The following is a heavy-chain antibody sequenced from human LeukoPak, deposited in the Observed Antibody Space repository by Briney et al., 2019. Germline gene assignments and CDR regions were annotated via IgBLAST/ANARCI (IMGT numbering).Heavy chain of an antibody. CDR1: GGSISGYY. CDR2: IYYTGST. Sequence: SDTLSLTYTASGGSISGYYWSWIRQPPEEGLERVGYIYYTGSTNYNPSLKSRVIISVDTSKNQFYLKVSTVTAADTAVYYCVSSKSGTYGWFDPWGQGTLVTVSS. CDR3: VSSKSGTYGWFDP. D-gene: IGHD4-17*01. J-gene: IGHJ5*02. V-gene: IGHV4-59*01.